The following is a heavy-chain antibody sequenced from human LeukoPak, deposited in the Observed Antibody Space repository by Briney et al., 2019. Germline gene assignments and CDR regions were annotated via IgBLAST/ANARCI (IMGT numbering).Heavy chain of an antibody. CDR1: GSSLTELS. CDR3: PAGRPYSLLDY. CDR2: FDVIGCET. Sequence: ASVKDSCTVCGSSLTELSHYWVRQAPGKGLAWMGGFDVIGCETFFVQRFQGRVTMNEDCSGDTVYIALSSLTSDDAAVYYFPAGRPYSLLDYWGQGTLVTVSS. D-gene: IGHD5-18*01. J-gene: IGHJ4*02. V-gene: IGHV1-24*01.